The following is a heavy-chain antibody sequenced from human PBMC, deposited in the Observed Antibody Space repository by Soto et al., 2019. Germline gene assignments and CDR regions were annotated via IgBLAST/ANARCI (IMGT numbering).Heavy chain of an antibody. CDR2: ISYDGSNK. CDR3: ARDSEYSSGWYYYYYGMDV. J-gene: IGHJ6*02. Sequence: GGSLRLSCAASGFTFSSYAMHWVRQAPGKGLEWVAVISYDGSNKYYADSVKGRFTISRDNSKNTLYLQMNSLRAEDTAVYYCARDSEYSSGWYYYYYGMDVWGQGTTVTVS. CDR1: GFTFSSYA. D-gene: IGHD6-19*01. V-gene: IGHV3-30-3*01.